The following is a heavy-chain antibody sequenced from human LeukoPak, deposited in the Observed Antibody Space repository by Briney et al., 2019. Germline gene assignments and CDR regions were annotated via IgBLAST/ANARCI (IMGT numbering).Heavy chain of an antibody. D-gene: IGHD3-3*01. V-gene: IGHV3-7*01. CDR2: IKQDGNER. CDR1: GFTFSNYW. Sequence: GGSLRLSCAASGFTFSNYWMSWVRQAPGKGLEWVANIKQDGNERNYVDSVKGRFTISRDNAKNILYLQMNSLRAEDTAVYYCARVPLRFLEWLLLNYFDYWGQGTLVTVSS. J-gene: IGHJ4*02. CDR3: ARVPLRFLEWLLLNYFDY.